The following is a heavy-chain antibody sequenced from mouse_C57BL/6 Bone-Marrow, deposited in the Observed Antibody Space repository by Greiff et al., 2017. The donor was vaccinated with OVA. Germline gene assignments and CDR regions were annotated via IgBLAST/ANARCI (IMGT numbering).Heavy chain of an antibody. CDR2: IFPGSGST. J-gene: IGHJ2*01. CDR3: AREGYYGSSYFYFDY. CDR1: GYTFTDYY. V-gene: IGHV1-75*01. Sequence: VQLQQSGPELVKPGASVKISCKASGYTFTDYYINWVKQRPGQGLEWIGWIFPGSGSTSYNEKFKGKATLTVDKSSSTAYMLLSSLTSEDSAVYFCAREGYYGSSYFYFDYWGQGTTLTVSS. D-gene: IGHD1-1*01.